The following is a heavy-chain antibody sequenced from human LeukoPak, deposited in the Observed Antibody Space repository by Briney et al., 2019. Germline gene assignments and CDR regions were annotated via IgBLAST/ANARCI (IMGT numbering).Heavy chain of an antibody. CDR3: ARDHEGYDSPLVAFDI. CDR1: GYTFTSYG. Sequence: ASVKVSCKASGYTFTSYGISWVRQAPRQGLEWMGWISAYNGNTNYAQKLQGRVTMTTDTSTSTAYMELRSLRSDDTAVYYCARDHEGYDSPLVAFDIWGQGTMVTVSS. J-gene: IGHJ3*02. D-gene: IGHD3-22*01. CDR2: ISAYNGNT. V-gene: IGHV1-18*01.